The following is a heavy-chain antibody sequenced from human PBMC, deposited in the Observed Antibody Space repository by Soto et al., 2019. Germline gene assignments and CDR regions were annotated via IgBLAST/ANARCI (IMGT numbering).Heavy chain of an antibody. J-gene: IGHJ5*02. V-gene: IGHV3-30-3*01. CDR1: GFTFSSYA. Sequence: QVQLVESGGGVVQPGRSLRLSCAASGFTFSSYAMHWVRQAPGKGLEWVAVISYDGSNKYYADSVKGRFTISRDNSKNTLYLQMNSRRAEDTAVYYCARDRCGGVCYTALNWFDPWGQGTLVTVSS. CDR2: ISYDGSNK. D-gene: IGHD2-21*02. CDR3: ARDRCGGVCYTALNWFDP.